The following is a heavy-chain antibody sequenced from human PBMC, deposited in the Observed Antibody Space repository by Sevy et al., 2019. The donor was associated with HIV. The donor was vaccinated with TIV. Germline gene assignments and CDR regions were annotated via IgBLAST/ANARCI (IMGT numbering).Heavy chain of an antibody. CDR2: IRNRPNRYTT. D-gene: IGHD2-21*01. CDR1: GFAFSDHY. J-gene: IGHJ6*03. V-gene: IGHV3-72*01. CDR3: VRGPNCGVGGCQQISPYCLDV. Sequence: GGSVRLSCAASGFAFSDHYVDWVRQAPGKGLEWVGRIRNRPNRYTTEYAASVEGRFTISRDDSRHSLYLQMNSLKTEDSAVYYCVRGPNCGVGGCQQISPYCLDVWGIGATVTVSS.